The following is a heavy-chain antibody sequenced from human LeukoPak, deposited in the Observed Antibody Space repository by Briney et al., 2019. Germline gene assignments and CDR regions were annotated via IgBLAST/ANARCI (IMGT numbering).Heavy chain of an antibody. J-gene: IGHJ4*02. CDR2: INHSGST. CDR3: VTYYFDSSGPKKNY. D-gene: IGHD3-22*01. Sequence: SETLSLTCAVYGGSFSGYYWSWLRQPPGKGLEWIGEINHSGSTNYNPSLKSRVTISVDTSKKQFSLKLSSVTAADTAVYYCVTYYFDSSGPKKNYWGQGTLVTVSS. CDR1: GGSFSGYY. V-gene: IGHV4-34*01.